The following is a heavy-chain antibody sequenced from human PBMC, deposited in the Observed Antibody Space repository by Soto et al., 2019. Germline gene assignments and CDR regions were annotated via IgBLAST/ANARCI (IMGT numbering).Heavy chain of an antibody. CDR1: GGSFSGYY. CDR3: ERGDILTGYYIDYYYYGMDV. CDR2: INHSGST. D-gene: IGHD3-9*01. V-gene: IGHV4-34*01. Sequence: SETLSLTCAVYGGSFSGYYWSWIRQPPGKGLEWIGEINHSGSTNYTPSIKSRVTLSVDTSKNQFSLEMSSVTAADTAVYYCERGDILTGYYIDYYYYGMDVWGQGTTVT. J-gene: IGHJ6*02.